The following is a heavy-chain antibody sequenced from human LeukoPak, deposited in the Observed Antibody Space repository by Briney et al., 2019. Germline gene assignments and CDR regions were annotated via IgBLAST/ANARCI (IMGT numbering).Heavy chain of an antibody. V-gene: IGHV1-18*01. Sequence: ASVKVSCKASGYTFTSYGISWVRQAPGQGLEWMGWISAYNGNTNYAQKLQGRVTMTTDTSTSTAYMELRSLRSDDTAVYYCARWSITMIPQSNYAFDIWGQGTMVTVSS. D-gene: IGHD3-22*01. J-gene: IGHJ3*02. CDR3: ARWSITMIPQSNYAFDI. CDR2: ISAYNGNT. CDR1: GYTFTSYG.